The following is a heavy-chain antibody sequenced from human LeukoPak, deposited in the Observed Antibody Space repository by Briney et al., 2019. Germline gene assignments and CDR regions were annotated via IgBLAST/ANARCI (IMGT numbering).Heavy chain of an antibody. CDR3: AREVGDGYNYPTYFDY. CDR1: GGSISSYY. CDR2: IYTSGST. V-gene: IGHV4-4*07. D-gene: IGHD5-24*01. Sequence: SETLSLTCTVSGGSISSYYWSWIRQPAGKGLEWIGRIYTSGSTNYNPSLKSRVTMSVDTSKNQFSLKLSSVTAADTAVYYCAREVGDGYNYPTYFDYWGQGTLVTVSS. J-gene: IGHJ4*02.